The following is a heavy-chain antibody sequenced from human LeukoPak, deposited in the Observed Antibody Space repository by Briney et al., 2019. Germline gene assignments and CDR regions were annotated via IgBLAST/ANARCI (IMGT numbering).Heavy chain of an antibody. CDR1: GGSISSSRHS. Sequence: SETLSLTCTVSGGSISSSRHSWGWIRQPPGKGLEWIGLTYYTGNTHFHPSLDRRIAISVDTYKNQFSLKLSSVTAADTAVYYCARDPGGNSPREYFQHWGQGTLVTVSS. CDR2: TYYTGNT. J-gene: IGHJ1*01. D-gene: IGHD4-23*01. V-gene: IGHV4-39*07. CDR3: ARDPGGNSPREYFQH.